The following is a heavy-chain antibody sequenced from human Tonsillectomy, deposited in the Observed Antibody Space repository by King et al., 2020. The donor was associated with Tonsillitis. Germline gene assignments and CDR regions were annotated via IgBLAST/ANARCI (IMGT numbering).Heavy chain of an antibody. V-gene: IGHV3-30*18. J-gene: IGHJ4*02. D-gene: IGHD3-3*02. Sequence: VQLVESGGGVVQPGRSLRLSCAASGFTFNKYGMHWVRQAPGKGLEWGAGLSYDGSDKYYADSVKGRFTISRDNSKNTLFLQMNSLRAEDTAVYYCAKEAFGALDYWGQGTLVTVSS. CDR1: GFTFNKYG. CDR2: LSYDGSDK. CDR3: AKEAFGALDY.